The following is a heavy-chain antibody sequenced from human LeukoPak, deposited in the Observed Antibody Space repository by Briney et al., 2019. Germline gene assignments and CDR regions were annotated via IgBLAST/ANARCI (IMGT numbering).Heavy chain of an antibody. CDR3: AKVGSGYDFDY. D-gene: IGHD5-12*01. CDR1: GFTFSTYT. Sequence: GGSLRLSCAASGFTFSTYTMNWVRQAPGKGLEWVSSISGGSSNIYYADSVKGRFSISRDNARNLLYLQMNSLRAEDTAVYYCAKVGSGYDFDYWGQGTLVTVSS. V-gene: IGHV3-21*04. CDR2: ISGGSSNI. J-gene: IGHJ4*02.